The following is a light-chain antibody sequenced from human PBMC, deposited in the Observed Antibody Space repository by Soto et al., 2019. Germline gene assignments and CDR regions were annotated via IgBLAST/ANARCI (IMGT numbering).Light chain of an antibody. CDR1: SSDVGSYNL. Sequence: QSVLTQPAPVSGSPGQSITISCTGTSSDVGSYNLVSWYQQHPGKAPKLMIYEGSKRPSGVSNRFSGSKSGNTASLTISGLQAEDEADYYCCSYAGSSTFAYVFGTGTKVTVL. J-gene: IGLJ1*01. CDR2: EGS. CDR3: CSYAGSSTFAYV. V-gene: IGLV2-23*03.